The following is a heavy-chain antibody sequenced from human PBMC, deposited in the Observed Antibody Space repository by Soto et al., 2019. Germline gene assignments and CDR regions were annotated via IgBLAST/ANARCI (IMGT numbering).Heavy chain of an antibody. Sequence: AGGSLRLSCAASGFTFSSYAMSWVRQAPGKGLEWVSAIGASGAGTYYAEYVKGRFTISRDNSKNTLYLQMNSLRAEDTAVYYCELRKTGSYFGYWGQGTLVTVSS. V-gene: IGHV3-23*01. CDR2: IGASGAGT. D-gene: IGHD1-26*01. CDR1: GFTFSSYA. J-gene: IGHJ4*02. CDR3: ELRKTGSYFGY.